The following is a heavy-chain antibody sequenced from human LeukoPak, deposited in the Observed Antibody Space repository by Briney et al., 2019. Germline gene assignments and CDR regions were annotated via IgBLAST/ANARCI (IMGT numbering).Heavy chain of an antibody. D-gene: IGHD1-26*01. CDR2: IYTTGST. J-gene: IGHJ4*02. CDR1: GGSINSYY. CDR3: ARAGYTSSYYSLDY. Sequence: SETLSLTCTVSGGSINSYYWGWIRQPAGKGLECIGRIYTTGSTNYNPSPKSRVTISVDPSKTQFSLKLTSVTAADTAMYYCARAGYTSSYYSLDYWGQGTLVTVSS. V-gene: IGHV4-4*07.